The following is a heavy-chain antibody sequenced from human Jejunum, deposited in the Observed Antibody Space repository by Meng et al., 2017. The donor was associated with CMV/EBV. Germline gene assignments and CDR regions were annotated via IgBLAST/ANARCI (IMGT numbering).Heavy chain of an antibody. D-gene: IGHD3-10*01. J-gene: IGHJ5*01. V-gene: IGHV4-30-2*06. Sequence: VSGVPLASVVCLWCRRHQSPEKRLWCIGFVSHDGDVDYNPSLRSRINISVDKSTDHFSLRLASVTAADTAVYYCARGYYASGWFDSWGQGTLVTVSS. CDR3: ARGYYASGWFDS. CDR1: GVPLASVVCL. CDR2: VSHDGDV.